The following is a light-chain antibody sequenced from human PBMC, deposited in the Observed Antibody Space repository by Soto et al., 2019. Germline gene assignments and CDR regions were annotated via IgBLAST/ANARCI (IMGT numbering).Light chain of an antibody. Sequence: DIQMTQSPSSLSASVGDRITITCQASQDISNHLNCYQQKPGKAPKILMYDASNLEAGVPSRFGGSGSGTDFTFTISSLQPEYIATYYCQQYVNALAFGGGTKVEIK. J-gene: IGKJ4*01. CDR1: QDISNH. CDR2: DAS. CDR3: QQYVNALA. V-gene: IGKV1-33*01.